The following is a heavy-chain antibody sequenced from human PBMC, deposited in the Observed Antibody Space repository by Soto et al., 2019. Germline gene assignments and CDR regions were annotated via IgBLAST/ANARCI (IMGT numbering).Heavy chain of an antibody. D-gene: IGHD3-22*01. CDR3: ARSYYDSSGYYRPGGYGMDV. CDR2: IIPILGIA. V-gene: IGHV1-69*02. J-gene: IGHJ6*02. Sequence: SVKVSCKASGGTFSSYTISWVRQAPGQGLEWMGRIIPILGIANYAQKFQGRVTITADKSTSTAYMELSSLRSEDTAVYYCARSYYDSSGYYRPGGYGMDVWGQRTTVIVSS. CDR1: GGTFSSYT.